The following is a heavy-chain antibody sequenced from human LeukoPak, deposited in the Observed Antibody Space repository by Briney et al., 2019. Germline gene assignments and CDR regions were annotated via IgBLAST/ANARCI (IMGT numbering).Heavy chain of an antibody. J-gene: IGHJ5*02. CDR2: ISYDGSNK. D-gene: IGHD6-13*01. Sequence: GGSLRLSRAASGFTFSSYAMHWVRQAPGRGLEWVAVISYDGSNKYYADSVKGRFTISRDNSKNTLYLQMNSLRAEDTAVYYCARDHDSSSWYNWFDPWGQGTLVTVSS. V-gene: IGHV3-30-3*01. CDR3: ARDHDSSSWYNWFDP. CDR1: GFTFSSYA.